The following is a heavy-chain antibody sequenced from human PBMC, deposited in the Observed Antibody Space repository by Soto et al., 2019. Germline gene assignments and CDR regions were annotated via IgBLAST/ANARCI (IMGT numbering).Heavy chain of an antibody. CDR2: ISGSGGST. CDR3: AKDADLGYGDTGDWFDP. V-gene: IGHV3-23*01. D-gene: IGHD4-17*01. CDR1: GFTFSSYA. J-gene: IGHJ5*02. Sequence: EVQLLESGGGLVQPGGSLRLSCAASGFTFSSYAMSWVRQAPGKGLEWVSAISGSGGSTYYADSVKGRFTISRDNSKNPLYLQMNSLRAEDTAVYYCAKDADLGYGDTGDWFDPWGQGTLVTVSS.